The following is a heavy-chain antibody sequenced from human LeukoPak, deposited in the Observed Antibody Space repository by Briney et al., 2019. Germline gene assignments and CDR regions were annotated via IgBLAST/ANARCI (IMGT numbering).Heavy chain of an antibody. Sequence: SETLSLTCSVSDGSIRTYYWSWIRQSPGQGLEWIGNIYYRGDINYNPSLKSRVIILIDTSKNQFSLKVTSLTAADTAVYYCATNKDWAEADWGQGTLVIVSS. CDR3: ATNKDWAEAD. J-gene: IGHJ4*02. V-gene: IGHV4-59*03. CDR2: IYYRGDI. D-gene: IGHD3/OR15-3a*01. CDR1: DGSIRTYY.